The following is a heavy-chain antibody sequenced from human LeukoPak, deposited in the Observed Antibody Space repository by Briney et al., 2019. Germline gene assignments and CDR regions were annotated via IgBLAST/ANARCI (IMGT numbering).Heavy chain of an antibody. V-gene: IGHV3-7*01. D-gene: IGHD3-10*01. CDR1: GFIFSNYW. Sequence: GGSLRLSCGASGFIFSNYWMSWVRQAPGEGLEWVANIGPDGSEKNSVDSVTGRFTFSRDNAKNSLDLQMNSLRAEDTAVYYCARVPTPLGSGLFDHWGQGTLVTVSP. J-gene: IGHJ4*02. CDR2: IGPDGSEK. CDR3: ARVPTPLGSGLFDH.